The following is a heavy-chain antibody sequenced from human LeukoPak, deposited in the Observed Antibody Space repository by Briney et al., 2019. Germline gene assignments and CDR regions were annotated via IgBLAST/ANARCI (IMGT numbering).Heavy chain of an antibody. Sequence: PGGSLRLSCAASGFTLSSYAMHWVRQAPGKGLEWVAVISYDGSNKYYADSVKGRFTISRDNSKNTLYLQMNSLRVEDTAVYYCMRDGAVAGDGAWFYWGQGTLVTVSS. CDR2: ISYDGSNK. D-gene: IGHD6-19*01. CDR3: MRDGAVAGDGAWFY. J-gene: IGHJ4*02. V-gene: IGHV3-30*04. CDR1: GFTLSSYA.